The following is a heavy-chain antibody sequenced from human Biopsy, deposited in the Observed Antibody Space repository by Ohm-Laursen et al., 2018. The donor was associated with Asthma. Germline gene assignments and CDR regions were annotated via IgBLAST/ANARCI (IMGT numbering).Heavy chain of an antibody. CDR1: GLTFSSYG. Sequence: SLRLSCAASGLTFSSYGMYWVRQAPGKGLEWVAVISYDGSNKYYADSVKGRFTISRDNSKNTLYLQMNSLGAEDTAVYYCARFKRGYSYGYAGVFDYWGQGTLVTVSS. J-gene: IGHJ4*02. D-gene: IGHD5-18*01. CDR2: ISYDGSNK. CDR3: ARFKRGYSYGYAGVFDY. V-gene: IGHV3-30*03.